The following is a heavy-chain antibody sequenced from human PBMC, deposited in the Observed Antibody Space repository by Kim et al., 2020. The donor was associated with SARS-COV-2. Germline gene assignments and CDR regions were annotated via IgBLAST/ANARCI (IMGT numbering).Heavy chain of an antibody. CDR3: ARDGRIAVAGFDY. Sequence: YAQRFQGRLTMTRATSTSTVYMELSSLRSEDTAVYYCARDGRIAVAGFDYWGQGTLVTVSS. V-gene: IGHV1-46*01. D-gene: IGHD6-19*01. J-gene: IGHJ4*02.